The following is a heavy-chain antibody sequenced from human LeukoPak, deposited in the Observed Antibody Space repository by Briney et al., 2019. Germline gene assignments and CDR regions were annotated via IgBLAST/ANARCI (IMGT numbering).Heavy chain of an antibody. J-gene: IGHJ4*02. Sequence: SETLSLTCTVSGGSISSYYWSWIRQPPGKGLEWIGDIYYSGSTNYNPSLKSRVTISVDTSKNQFSLKLSSVTAADTAVYYCARYRRDYVWGSYRAFDYWGQGTLVTVSS. CDR3: ARYRRDYVWGSYRAFDY. CDR1: GGSISSYY. CDR2: IYYSGST. V-gene: IGHV4-59*01. D-gene: IGHD3-16*02.